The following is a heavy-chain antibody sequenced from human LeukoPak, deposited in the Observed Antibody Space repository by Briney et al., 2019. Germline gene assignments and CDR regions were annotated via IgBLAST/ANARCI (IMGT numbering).Heavy chain of an antibody. D-gene: IGHD3-10*01. Sequence: GGSLRLSCAASGFTVSSNYMSWVRQAPGKGLEWVSAISGSGGSTYYADSVKGRFTISRDNSKNTLYLQMNSLRAEDTAVYYCAKDRAVWFGESFFDYWGQGTLVTVSS. J-gene: IGHJ4*02. CDR2: ISGSGGST. CDR3: AKDRAVWFGESFFDY. CDR1: GFTVSSNY. V-gene: IGHV3-23*01.